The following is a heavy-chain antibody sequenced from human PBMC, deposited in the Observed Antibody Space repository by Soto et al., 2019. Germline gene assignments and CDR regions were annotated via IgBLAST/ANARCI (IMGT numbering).Heavy chain of an antibody. D-gene: IGHD1-26*01. J-gene: IGHJ4*02. CDR2: ISYDGSNK. CDR3: AKGGYSGSYRTLDY. Sequence: SGGSLRLSCAASGFTFSSYGMHWVRQAPGKGLEWVAVISYDGSNKYYADSVKGRFTISRDNSKNTLYLQMNSLRAEDTAVYYCAKGGYSGSYRTLDYWGQGTLVTVSS. V-gene: IGHV3-30*18. CDR1: GFTFSSYG.